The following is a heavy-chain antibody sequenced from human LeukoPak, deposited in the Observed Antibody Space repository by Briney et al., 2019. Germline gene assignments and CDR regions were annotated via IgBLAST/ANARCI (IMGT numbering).Heavy chain of an antibody. CDR1: GYSISSGYY. CDR3: ARVPPHYYGTGSPD. CDR2: IYNTGST. D-gene: IGHD3-10*01. J-gene: IGHJ4*02. V-gene: IGHV4-38-2*02. Sequence: PSETLSLTCNVSGYSISSGYYWGWIRQPPGKGLQWIGSIYNTGSTYYNPSLKSRITISVDTCKNQFSLRVTSVTATDTAVYYCARVPPHYYGTGSPDWGQGTLVTVSA.